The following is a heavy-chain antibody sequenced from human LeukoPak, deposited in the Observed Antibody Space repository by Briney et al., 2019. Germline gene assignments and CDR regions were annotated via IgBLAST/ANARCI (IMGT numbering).Heavy chain of an antibody. Sequence: PSQTLSLTCTVSGGSISSYYWSWIRQPAGKGLEWIGRIYTSGSTNYNPSLKSRVTMSVDTSKNQFSLKLSSVTAADTAVYYCARDGPTIFGVVDTISPYYYYYMDVWGKGTTVTVSS. D-gene: IGHD3-3*01. J-gene: IGHJ6*03. CDR3: ARDGPTIFGVVDTISPYYYYYMDV. CDR1: GGSISSYY. V-gene: IGHV4-4*07. CDR2: IYTSGST.